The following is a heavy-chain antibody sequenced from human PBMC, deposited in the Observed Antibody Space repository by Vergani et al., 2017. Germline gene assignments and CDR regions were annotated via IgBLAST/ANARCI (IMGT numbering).Heavy chain of an antibody. J-gene: IGHJ1*01. CDR2: ISYDGSNK. V-gene: IGHV3-30*07. CDR1: GFTFSSYA. D-gene: IGHD4-17*01. Sequence: QVQLVESGGGVVQPGRSLRLSCAASGFTFSSYAMHWVRQAPGKGLEWVAVISYDGSNKYYADSVKGRFTISRDNSKNTLYRQMNSLRAEDTAVYYCAKISTVTTGKYFQHWGQGTLVTVSS. CDR3: AKISTVTTGKYFQH.